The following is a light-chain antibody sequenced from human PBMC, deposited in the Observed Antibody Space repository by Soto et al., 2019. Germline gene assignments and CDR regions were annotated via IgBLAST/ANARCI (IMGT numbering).Light chain of an antibody. CDR3: SSYTSSSSWV. V-gene: IGLV2-14*01. Sequence: QSVLTQPASVSGSPGQSITISCNGTSSDVGAYNYVSWYQQHSGKAPKLIIYEVTNRPSGVSNRFSASKSGNTASLTIFGLQAEDEADYYCSSYTSSSSWVFGGGTKVTVL. CDR1: SSDVGAYNY. J-gene: IGLJ3*02. CDR2: EVT.